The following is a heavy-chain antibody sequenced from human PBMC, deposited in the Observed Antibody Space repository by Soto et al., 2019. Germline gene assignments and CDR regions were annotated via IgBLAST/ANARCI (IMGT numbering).Heavy chain of an antibody. CDR3: ERDKYSGYDLYY. D-gene: IGHD5-12*01. CDR1: GFTFSSYG. J-gene: IGHJ4*02. CDR2: IWYDGSNK. V-gene: IGHV3-30*19. Sequence: PGGSLRLSCAASGFTFSSYGMHWVRQAPGKGLEWVAVIWYDGSNKYYADSVKGRFTISRDNSKNTLYLQMNSLRAEDTAVYYCERDKYSGYDLYYWGQGTLVTVSS.